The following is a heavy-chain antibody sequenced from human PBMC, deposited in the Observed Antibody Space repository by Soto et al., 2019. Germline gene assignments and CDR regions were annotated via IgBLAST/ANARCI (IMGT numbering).Heavy chain of an antibody. J-gene: IGHJ4*02. V-gene: IGHV4-59*01. CDR1: GDSISSYY. D-gene: IGHD3-22*01. CDR2: LYYGRIA. CDR3: ALRSMAVVPEY. Sequence: QVQLQESGPGLVKPSETLSLTCAVSGDSISSYYCMWIRQPPGKGLESIGYLYYGRIANYNPSLNSLVTLSVDTSTNQCSLTLSSMTAADTAVYYCALRSMAVVPEYWGQGTLVTVSS.